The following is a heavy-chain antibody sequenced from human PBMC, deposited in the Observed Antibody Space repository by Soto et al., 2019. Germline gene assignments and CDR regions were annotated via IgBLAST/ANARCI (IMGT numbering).Heavy chain of an antibody. V-gene: IGHV4-30-4*01. J-gene: IGHJ4*02. D-gene: IGHD3-16*01. CDR3: VRGTGTMAGAVLLD. Sequence: QVQLQESGPGVVKPSQTLSLTCTVSGDPLSSGDYYWSWIRQRPGKGLEWIGYIFYTGSSYYNPSLRSRVSLSVDTSKNQFALNVDSVSAADTAVYYCVRGTGTMAGAVLLDWGQGTLITVSS. CDR2: IFYTGSS. CDR1: GDPLSSGDYY.